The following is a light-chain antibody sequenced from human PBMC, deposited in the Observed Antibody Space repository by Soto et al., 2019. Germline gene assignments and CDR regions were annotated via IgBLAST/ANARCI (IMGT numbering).Light chain of an antibody. CDR1: TSNIGSNF. V-gene: IGLV1-47*01. Sequence: QTVVTQPPSVSGTPGQRVTISCSGSTSNIGSNFVYWYQQLPGTAPKLLIYRNYQRPSGVPDRFSGSKSGTSASLAISGLRSEDEADYFCSAWDDSMRGPLFGGGTKLTVL. CDR2: RNY. J-gene: IGLJ2*01. CDR3: SAWDDSMRGPL.